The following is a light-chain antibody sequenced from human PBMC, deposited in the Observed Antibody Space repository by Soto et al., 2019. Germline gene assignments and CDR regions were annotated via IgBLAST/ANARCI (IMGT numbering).Light chain of an antibody. V-gene: IGLV2-14*03. J-gene: IGLJ1*01. CDR1: SSDVGGYNF. Sequence: QSVLTQPASVFGSRGQSITISCTGTSSDVGGYNFVSWYQQHPGKAPKLMIYEVSSRPSGVSNRFSGSKSGNTASLTISGLQPEDEADYYCSSYPTSSTVAFGTGTRSPS. CDR3: SSYPTSSTVA. CDR2: EVS.